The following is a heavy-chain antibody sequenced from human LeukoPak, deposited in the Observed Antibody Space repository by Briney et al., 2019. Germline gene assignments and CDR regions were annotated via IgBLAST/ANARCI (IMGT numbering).Heavy chain of an antibody. CDR2: IKSKTDGGTT. Sequence: GGSLRLSCAASGFTFSSYWMSWVRQAPGKGLEWVGRIKSKTDGGTTDYAAPVKGRFTISRDDSKNTLYLQMNSLKTEDTAVYYCTTDDSGYYDSSGYYVDYWGQGTLVTVSS. CDR3: TTDDSGYYDSSGYYVDY. D-gene: IGHD3-22*01. V-gene: IGHV3-15*01. CDR1: GFTFSSYW. J-gene: IGHJ4*02.